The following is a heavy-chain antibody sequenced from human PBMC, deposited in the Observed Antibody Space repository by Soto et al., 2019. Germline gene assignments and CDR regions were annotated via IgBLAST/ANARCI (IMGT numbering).Heavy chain of an antibody. CDR1: GFTFTSSA. D-gene: IGHD3-22*01. V-gene: IGHV1-58*01. CDR2: IVVGSGNT. J-gene: IGHJ4*02. CDR3: GPETSGYYYFDY. Sequence: SAKVSCKASGFTFTSSAVQWVRQARGQRLEWIGWIVVGSGNTNYAQKFQERVTITRDMSTSTAYMELSSLRSEDTAVYYWGPETSGYYYFDYWGQGNLVTVSS.